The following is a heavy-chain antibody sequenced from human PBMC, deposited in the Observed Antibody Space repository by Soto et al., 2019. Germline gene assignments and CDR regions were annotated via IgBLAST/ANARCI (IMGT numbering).Heavy chain of an antibody. CDR3: ARAQTFQWLHTYFDY. CDR2: IGTAGDT. D-gene: IGHD6-19*01. Sequence: PGGSLRLSCAASGFTFTSYDMHWVRQATGKGLEWVSAIGTAGDTYYPGSVKGRFTISRENAKNSLYLQMNSLRAEDTAVYYCARAQTFQWLHTYFDYCGQGTLVTXSS. CDR1: GFTFTSYD. J-gene: IGHJ4*02. V-gene: IGHV3-13*01.